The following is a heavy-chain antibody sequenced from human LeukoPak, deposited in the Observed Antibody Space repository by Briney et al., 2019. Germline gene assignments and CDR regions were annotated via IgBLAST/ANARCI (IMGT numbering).Heavy chain of an antibody. CDR1: GGSISTYY. J-gene: IGHJ6*03. CDR2: IYYTGST. CDR3: ARVPRVAGPYYYYMDV. D-gene: IGHD1-14*01. V-gene: IGHV4-59*01. Sequence: SETLSLTCTVSGGSISTYYWSWIRQPPGKGLEWIGYIYYTGSTNYNSSLRSRVTISVDTSKNQFFLKLISVTAADTAIYYCARVPRVAGPYYYYMDVWGKGTTVTISS.